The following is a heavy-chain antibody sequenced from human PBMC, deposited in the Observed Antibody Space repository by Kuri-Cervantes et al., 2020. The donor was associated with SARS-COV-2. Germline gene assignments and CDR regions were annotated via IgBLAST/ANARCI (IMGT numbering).Heavy chain of an antibody. CDR3: ARGGGGYCSSTSCYSY. V-gene: IGHV4-30-4*08. Sequence: SETLSLTCTVSGGSISSGDYYWSWIRQPPGKGLEWIGYIYYSGSTYYNPSLKSRVTISVDTSKNQFSLKLSSVTAADTAVYYCARGGGGYCSSTSCYSYWGQGTLATVSS. CDR2: IYYSGST. J-gene: IGHJ4*02. D-gene: IGHD2-2*02. CDR1: GGSISSGDYY.